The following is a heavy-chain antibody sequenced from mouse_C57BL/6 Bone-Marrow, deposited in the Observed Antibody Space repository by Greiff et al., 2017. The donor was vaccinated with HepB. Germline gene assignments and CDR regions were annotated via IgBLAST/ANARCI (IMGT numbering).Heavy chain of an antibody. D-gene: IGHD1-1*01. Sequence: EVKLMESGPGLVKPSQSLSLTCSVTGYSITSGYYWNWIRQFPGNKLEWMGYISYDGSNNYNPSLKNRISITRDTSKNQFFLKLNSVTTEDTATYYCARDHYYGSSPHWYFDVWGTGTTVTVSS. CDR1: GYSITSGYY. V-gene: IGHV3-6*01. CDR2: ISYDGSN. CDR3: ARDHYYGSSPHWYFDV. J-gene: IGHJ1*03.